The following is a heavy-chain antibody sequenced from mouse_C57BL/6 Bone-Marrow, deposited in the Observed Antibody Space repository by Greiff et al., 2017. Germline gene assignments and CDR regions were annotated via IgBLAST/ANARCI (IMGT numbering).Heavy chain of an antibody. Sequence: QVQLQQPGAELVQPGASVKLSCTASGYPFTSYWMHWVKQRPGQGLAWIAMIHPNSGSTNYNEKFKSEATLSVDKFSSTSYMQLSSLTSEVSAVYYCAIHFDYWGQGTTLTVAS. CDR3: AIHFDY. V-gene: IGHV1-64*01. J-gene: IGHJ2*01. CDR2: IHPNSGST. CDR1: GYPFTSYW.